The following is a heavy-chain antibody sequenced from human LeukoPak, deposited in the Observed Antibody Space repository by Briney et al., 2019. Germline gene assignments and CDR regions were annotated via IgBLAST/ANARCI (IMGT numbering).Heavy chain of an antibody. CDR3: ALNGREVPSGAFDI. D-gene: IGHD3-16*02. Sequence: PGGSLRLSCAASGFTFSNYAMSWVRQAPGKGLEWVSAISGSGGSTYYADSVKGRFTISRDNSKNTLYLQMNSLRAEDTAVHYCALNGREVPSGAFDIWGQGTMVTVSS. V-gene: IGHV3-23*01. CDR1: GFTFSNYA. J-gene: IGHJ3*02. CDR2: ISGSGGST.